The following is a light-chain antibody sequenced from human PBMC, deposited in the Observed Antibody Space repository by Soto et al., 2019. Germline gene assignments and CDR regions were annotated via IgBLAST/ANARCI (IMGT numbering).Light chain of an antibody. CDR3: QQYDNWPIT. CDR2: GAS. Sequence: EIFVEQSPDTLSLTAGERATLTCRASQSVTNYIAWYQQRPGQAPRLLIYGASTRATGIPARFSGSGSGTEFTLTISSLQSEHFAVYYCQQYDNWPITFGQGTRLEIK. J-gene: IGKJ5*01. V-gene: IGKV3-15*01. CDR1: QSVTNY.